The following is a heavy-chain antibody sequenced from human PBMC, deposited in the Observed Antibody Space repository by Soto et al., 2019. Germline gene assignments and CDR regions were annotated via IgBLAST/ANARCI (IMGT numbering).Heavy chain of an antibody. CDR3: ASDAYCSGGSCYSENIFDY. CDR1: GFTFSSYG. V-gene: IGHV3-30*03. CDR2: ISYDGSNK. Sequence: QVQLVESGGGVVQPGRSLRLSCAASGFTFSSYGMHWVRQAPGKGLEWVAVISYDGSNKYYADSVKGRFTISRDNSKNTLYQQINSPRSEDTVVYYCASDAYCSGGSCYSENIFDYCVHGTLVTVSS. D-gene: IGHD2-15*01. J-gene: IGHJ4*01.